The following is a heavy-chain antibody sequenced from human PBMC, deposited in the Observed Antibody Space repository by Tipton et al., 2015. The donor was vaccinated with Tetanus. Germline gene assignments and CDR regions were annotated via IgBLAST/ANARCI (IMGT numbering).Heavy chain of an antibody. V-gene: IGHV1-69*06. CDR1: GGTFSNYA. J-gene: IGHJ4*02. CDR3: TSPARYCSGGSCYLALDY. CDR2: IIPIYGAA. D-gene: IGHD2-15*01. Sequence: QLVQSGAEVKEPGSSVRVSCKASGGTFSNYAINWVRQAPGQGLEWMGGIIPIYGAANYAQKFQGRVTMTADNSMGTAYMDLSSVRSDDTAVYYCTSPARYCSGGSCYLALDYWGQGTLVTVSS.